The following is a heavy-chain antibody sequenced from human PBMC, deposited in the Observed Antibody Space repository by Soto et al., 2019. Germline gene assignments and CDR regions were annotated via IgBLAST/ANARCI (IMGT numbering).Heavy chain of an antibody. CDR2: ISAHNGNT. V-gene: IGHV1-18*01. D-gene: IGHD1-1*01. CDR1: GYTFTSYG. J-gene: IGHJ4*02. CDR3: ARGRYGDY. Sequence: QVHLVQSGAEVKKPGASVKVSCKGSGYTFTSYGIIWVRQAPGQGLERMGWISAHNGNTNYAQKLQGRVTVTRDTSTSPAYMELRSLRSDDTAVYYCARGRYGDYWGQGALVTVSS.